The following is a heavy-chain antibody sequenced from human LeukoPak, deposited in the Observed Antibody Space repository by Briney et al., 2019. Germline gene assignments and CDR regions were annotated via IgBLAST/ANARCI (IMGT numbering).Heavy chain of an antibody. Sequence: PSETLSLTCTVSGGSISSGDYYWSWIRQPPGKGLEWIGYTYYSGSTYYNPSLKSRVTISVDTSKNQFSLKLSSVTAADTAVYYCARRGVVPAAMLGAFWYFDLWGRGTLVTVSS. CDR3: ARRGVVPAAMLGAFWYFDL. CDR1: GGSISSGDYY. D-gene: IGHD2-2*01. CDR2: TYYSGST. V-gene: IGHV4-30-4*08. J-gene: IGHJ2*01.